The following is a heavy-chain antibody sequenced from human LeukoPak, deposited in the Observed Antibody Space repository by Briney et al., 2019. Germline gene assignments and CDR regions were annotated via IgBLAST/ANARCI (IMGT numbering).Heavy chain of an antibody. Sequence: PSETLSLTCSVSGDSISTDYCWTWIRQPPGKVPVWIGTIYNSDNTYYTASLASRVTISMDTSKNQFSLKMTSVTAADTAVYYCARGKDAYKVGNYWGQGALVTVSA. CDR3: ARGKDAYKVGNY. CDR1: GDSISTDYC. D-gene: IGHD5-24*01. J-gene: IGHJ4*02. CDR2: IYNSDNT. V-gene: IGHV4-38-2*02.